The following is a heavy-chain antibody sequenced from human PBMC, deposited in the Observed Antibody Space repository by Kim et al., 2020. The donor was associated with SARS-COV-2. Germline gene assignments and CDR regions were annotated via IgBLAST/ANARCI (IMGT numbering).Heavy chain of an antibody. CDR1: GFIFNNFA. V-gene: IGHV3-30*18. J-gene: IGHJ4*02. D-gene: IGHD4-4*01. CDR2: ISYDGINQ. CDR3: AKDVFNSVRGRLDH. Sequence: GGSLRLSCAASGFIFNNFAMHWVRQAPAKGLEWVAVISYDGINQYYAESVKGRFTISRDSSEKTLYLQMNSLRLEDTAVYYCAKDVFNSVRGRLDHWGQGTLVTASS.